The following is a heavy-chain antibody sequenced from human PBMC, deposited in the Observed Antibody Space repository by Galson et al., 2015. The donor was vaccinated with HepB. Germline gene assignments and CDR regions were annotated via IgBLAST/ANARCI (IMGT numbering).Heavy chain of an antibody. V-gene: IGHV3-23*01. CDR2: ISGSGGST. Sequence: SLRLSCAASGFTFSSYAMSWVRQAPGKGLEWVSAISGSGGSTYYADSVKGRFTISRDNSKNTLYLQMNSLRAEDTAVYYCAKDFIRSRWSYGHVGRYFDLWGRGTLVTVSS. D-gene: IGHD5-18*01. CDR3: AKDFIRSRWSYGHVGRYFDL. J-gene: IGHJ2*01. CDR1: GFTFSSYA.